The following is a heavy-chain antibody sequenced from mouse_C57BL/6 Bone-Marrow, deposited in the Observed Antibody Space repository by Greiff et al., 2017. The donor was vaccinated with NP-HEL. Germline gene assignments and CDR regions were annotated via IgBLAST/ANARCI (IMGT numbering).Heavy chain of an antibody. CDR1: GYSITSGYY. V-gene: IGHV3-6*01. Sequence: EVKLMESGPGLVKPSQSLSLTCSVPGYSITSGYYWNWIRQFPGNKLEWMGYISYDGSNNYNPSLKNRISITRDTSKNQCFLKLNSVTTEDTATHYCVKNGVFAYWGQGTLVTVSA. CDR2: ISYDGSN. CDR3: VKNGVFAY. J-gene: IGHJ3*01.